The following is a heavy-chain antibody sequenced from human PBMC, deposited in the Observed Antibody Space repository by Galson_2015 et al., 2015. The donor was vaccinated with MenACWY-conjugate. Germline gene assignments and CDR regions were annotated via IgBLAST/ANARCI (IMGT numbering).Heavy chain of an antibody. CDR2: IDWDGDE. V-gene: IGHV2-70*12. CDR1: GFSLSTSGMC. D-gene: IGHD7-27*01. J-gene: IGHJ4*02. Sequence: PALVQPTQPLTVPCTFSGFSLSTSGMCVSWIRQPPGKALEWLALIDWDGDEYYNTSLKTRLSISKDTSKNQVVLTVTNMDPADTATYYCARRWGLLGPHFDYWGQGILVTVSS. CDR3: ARRWGLLGPHFDY.